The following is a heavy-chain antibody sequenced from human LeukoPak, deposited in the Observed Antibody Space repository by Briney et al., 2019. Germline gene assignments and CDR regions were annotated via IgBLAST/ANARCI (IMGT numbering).Heavy chain of an antibody. V-gene: IGHV4-34*01. CDR3: ARQKDGDYAFRY. D-gene: IGHD4-17*01. J-gene: IGHJ4*02. Sequence: SETLSLTCAVYGGSFSGYYWSWIRQPPGKGLEWIGEINHSGSTKNNPSLKSRVTISVDTSKNQFSLKLSSVTAADTAVYYCARQKDGDYAFRYWGQGTLVTVSS. CDR1: GGSFSGYY. CDR2: INHSGST.